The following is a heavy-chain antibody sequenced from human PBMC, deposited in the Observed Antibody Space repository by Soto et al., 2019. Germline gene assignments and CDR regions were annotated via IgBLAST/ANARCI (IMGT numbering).Heavy chain of an antibody. V-gene: IGHV3-23*01. CDR1: GFTFANFL. D-gene: IGHD3-3*01. CDR3: AKDHHAYYYFWSGYGAYRMAV. CDR2: ISSNAAST. Sequence: HPGGSLRLSCAASGFTFANFLISWVRQAPGKGLEWLSLISSNAASTYYADSVKGRFTISRDNSRNTVYLQMNSLRAEDTAVYYCAKDHHAYYYFWSGYGAYRMAVWAQGTTVTVSS. J-gene: IGHJ6*02.